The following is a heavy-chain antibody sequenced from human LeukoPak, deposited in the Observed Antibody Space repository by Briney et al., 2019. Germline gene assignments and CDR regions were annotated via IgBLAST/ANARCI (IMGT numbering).Heavy chain of an antibody. D-gene: IGHD3-22*01. CDR2: ISGDGGST. J-gene: IGHJ4*02. V-gene: IGHV3-43*02. Sequence: GGSLRLSCAASGFTFDDYVMHWVRQAPGKGLEWVSLISGDGGSTYYAVSVKGRFTISRDNSKNSLYLQMNSLRTEDTDLYYCAKDIGSSGLDYWGQGTLVTVSS. CDR3: AKDIGSSGLDY. CDR1: GFTFDDYV.